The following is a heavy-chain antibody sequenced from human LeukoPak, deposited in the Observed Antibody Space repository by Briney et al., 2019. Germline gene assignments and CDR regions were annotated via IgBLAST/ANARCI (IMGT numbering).Heavy chain of an antibody. J-gene: IGHJ4*02. D-gene: IGHD3/OR15-3a*01. CDR1: GFTFSGCE. Sequence: PGGSLRLSCAISGFTFSGCELTWVRQAPGRGLEWVSSIGDSGVPTYYADSVKGRFTISRDNSQNTLYLQMNSLRADDTAVYYCAKVATWTYFDSWGQGTLVTVSS. CDR3: AKVATWTYFDS. CDR2: IGDSGVPT. V-gene: IGHV3-23*01.